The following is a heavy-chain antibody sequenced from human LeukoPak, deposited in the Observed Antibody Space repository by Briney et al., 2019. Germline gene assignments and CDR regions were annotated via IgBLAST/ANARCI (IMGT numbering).Heavy chain of an antibody. J-gene: IGHJ4*02. CDR3: ARDLEATNTYHIDY. CDR2: ISTADTT. Sequence: GSLRLSCGAFGFSVSSSYMCWVRRAPGEGLEWGSIISTADTTYNTDTINGKFTISRDNSKNTVHLQVNSLRDDDTAAYYYARDLEATNTYHIDYWGQGTMVTVSS. V-gene: IGHV3-66*01. D-gene: IGHD1-1*01. CDR1: GFSVSSSY.